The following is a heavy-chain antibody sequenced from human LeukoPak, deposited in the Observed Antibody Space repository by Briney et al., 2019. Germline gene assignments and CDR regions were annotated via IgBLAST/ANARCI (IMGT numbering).Heavy chain of an antibody. D-gene: IGHD1-26*01. J-gene: IGHJ4*02. Sequence: GGSLRLSCAASGFTVSSNYMSWVRQAPGKGPEWVSVIYSGGSTYYADSVKGRFTVSRDNSNNTLYLQINSLRAEDTAVYYCARGTSGTFKSFDYWGQGTLVTVSS. V-gene: IGHV3-53*01. CDR1: GFTVSSNY. CDR3: ARGTSGTFKSFDY. CDR2: IYSGGST.